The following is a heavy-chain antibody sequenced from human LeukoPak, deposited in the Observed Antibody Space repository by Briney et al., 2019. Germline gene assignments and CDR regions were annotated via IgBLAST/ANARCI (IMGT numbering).Heavy chain of an antibody. Sequence: GGSLRLSCAASGFTFSSYAMSWVRQAPGKGLEWVSAISGSGGSTYYADSVKGRFTISRDNSKNTLYLQMNSLRAEDTAVYYCAREASSGYYYDHHFGYWGQGTLVTVSS. V-gene: IGHV3-23*01. CDR2: ISGSGGST. J-gene: IGHJ4*02. CDR3: AREASSGYYYDHHFGY. D-gene: IGHD3-22*01. CDR1: GFTFSSYA.